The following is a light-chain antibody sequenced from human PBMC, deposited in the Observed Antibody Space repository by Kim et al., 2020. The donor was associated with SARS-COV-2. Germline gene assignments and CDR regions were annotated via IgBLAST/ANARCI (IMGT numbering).Light chain of an antibody. CDR3: CSYAGSSHVV. CDR1: SSDVGVYNY. V-gene: IGLV2-11*03. Sequence: GQSVTISCTGTSSDVGVYNYVSWYPQHPGKAPKLMIFDVTKRPSGVPDRFSGSKSGNTASLTVSGLQAEDEAAYYCCSYAGSSHVVFGGGTQLTVL. J-gene: IGLJ2*01. CDR2: DVT.